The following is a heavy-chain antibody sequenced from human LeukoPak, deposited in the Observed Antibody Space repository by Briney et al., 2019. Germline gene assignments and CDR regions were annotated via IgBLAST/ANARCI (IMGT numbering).Heavy chain of an antibody. Sequence: GGSLRLSCAASGFTFSSYGMHWVRQAPGKGLEWVAFIRYDGSNKYYADSVKGRFTISRDNSKNTLYLQMNSLRAEDTAVYYCAKLHGRYRIVGAHYFDYWGQGTLVTVSS. J-gene: IGHJ4*02. CDR1: GFTFSSYG. CDR2: IRYDGSNK. D-gene: IGHD1-26*01. CDR3: AKLHGRYRIVGAHYFDY. V-gene: IGHV3-30*02.